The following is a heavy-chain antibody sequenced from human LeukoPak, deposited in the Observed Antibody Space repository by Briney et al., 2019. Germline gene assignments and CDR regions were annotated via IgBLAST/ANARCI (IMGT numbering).Heavy chain of an antibody. V-gene: IGHV1-18*01. CDR1: GYTFTSYG. CDR3: ARDSGRSSAVDFDY. Sequence: ASVTVSCKASGYTFTSYGISWVRQAPGQGREGKGWISVFSGNTNYPQKVQGRVTMTTDTSTRTAYMELRSLRSDDTAVYYCARDSGRSSAVDFDYWGQGTLVTVSS. CDR2: ISVFSGNT. J-gene: IGHJ4*02. D-gene: IGHD1-26*01.